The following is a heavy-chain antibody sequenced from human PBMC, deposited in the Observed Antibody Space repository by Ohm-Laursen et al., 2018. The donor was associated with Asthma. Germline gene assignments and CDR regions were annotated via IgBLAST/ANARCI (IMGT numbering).Heavy chain of an antibody. V-gene: IGHV3-30*03. CDR2: ISYDGSNK. J-gene: IGHJ5*02. CDR1: GFTFSSYG. Sequence: SLRLSCAASGFTFSSYGMHWVRQAPGKGLEWVAVISYDGSNKYYADSVKGRFTISRDNSKNTLYLQMNSLRAEDTAVYYCARDFNSSSWYVPWFDPWGQGTLVTVSS. CDR3: ARDFNSSSWYVPWFDP. D-gene: IGHD6-13*01.